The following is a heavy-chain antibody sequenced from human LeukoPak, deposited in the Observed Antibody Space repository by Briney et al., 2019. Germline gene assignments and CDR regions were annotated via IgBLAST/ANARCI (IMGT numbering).Heavy chain of an antibody. CDR3: ARVTGVSGTSFYAYDY. V-gene: IGHV3-48*01. CDR1: GFTFSTYS. D-gene: IGHD2-2*01. CDR2: ISSTSYTI. J-gene: IGHJ4*02. Sequence: GGSLRLSCAASGFTFSTYSMNWVRQAPGKGLEWVSYISSTSYTIYSADSVKGRFTISRGNAKNSLYLQMNSLRAEDTAVYYCARVTGVSGTSFYAYDYWGQGTLVTVSS.